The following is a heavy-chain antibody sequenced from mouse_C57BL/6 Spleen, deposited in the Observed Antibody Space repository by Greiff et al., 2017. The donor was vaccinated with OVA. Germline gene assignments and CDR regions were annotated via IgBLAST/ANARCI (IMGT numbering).Heavy chain of an antibody. J-gene: IGHJ1*03. CDR3: ARSDSNYSYWYFGV. CDR2: ILPGSGST. CDR1: GYTFTGYW. V-gene: IGHV1-9*01. D-gene: IGHD2-5*01. Sequence: VHLVESGAELMKPGASVKLSCKASGYTFTGYWIEWVKQRPGHGLEWIGEILPGSGSTTSNEKFKGKATFTADTSSNTAYMQLISLTTEDSAIYYCARSDSNYSYWYFGVWGTGTTVTVSS.